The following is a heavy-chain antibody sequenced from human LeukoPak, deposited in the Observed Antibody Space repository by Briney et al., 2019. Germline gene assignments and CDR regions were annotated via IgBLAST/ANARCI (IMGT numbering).Heavy chain of an antibody. CDR2: IIPMFGSA. CDR3: ASSPRIVGRLDYYYYMDV. J-gene: IGHJ6*03. V-gene: IGHV1-69*05. CDR1: GLTLSTYA. Sequence: SVKVSCKAAGLTLSTYAISWVRQAPGQGLEWMGGIIPMFGSAHYAQKFQDRVTITTDESTTIAYMELSSLRSEDTAVYYCASSPRIVGRLDYYYYMDVWGKGTTVTVSS. D-gene: IGHD6-6*01.